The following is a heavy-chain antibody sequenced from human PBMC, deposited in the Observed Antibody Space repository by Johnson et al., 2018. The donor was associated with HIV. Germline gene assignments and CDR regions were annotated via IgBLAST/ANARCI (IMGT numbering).Heavy chain of an antibody. V-gene: IGHV3-66*01. D-gene: IGHD3-10*01. CDR3: ARDRGLDAFDI. CDR1: GFTVSGNY. Sequence: VQLVESGGGLVQPGGSLRLSCAASGFTVSGNYMSWVRQAPGKGLEWVSVIYRGGSTYYADSVKGRFTISRDNSKNTVYLQMNSLRVEDTAVYYCARDRGLDAFDIWGQGTMVTVSS. CDR2: IYRGGST. J-gene: IGHJ3*02.